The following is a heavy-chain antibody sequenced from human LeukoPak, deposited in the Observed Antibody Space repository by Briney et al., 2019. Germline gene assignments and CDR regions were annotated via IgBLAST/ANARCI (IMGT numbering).Heavy chain of an antibody. Sequence: TGGSLRLSCAASGFTFSSYSMNWVRQAPGKGLEWVSSISSGSIYIYYADSVKGRFTISRDNAKNSLYLQMNSLRAEDTAVYYCARRRDSGSLQHFDYWGQGTLVTVSS. CDR3: ARRRDSGSLQHFDY. V-gene: IGHV3-21*04. CDR1: GFTFSSYS. J-gene: IGHJ4*02. CDR2: ISSGSIYI. D-gene: IGHD1-26*01.